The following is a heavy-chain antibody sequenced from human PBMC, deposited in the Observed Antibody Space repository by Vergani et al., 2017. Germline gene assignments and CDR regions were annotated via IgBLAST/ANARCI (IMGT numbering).Heavy chain of an antibody. V-gene: IGHV1-69*01. D-gene: IGHD5-18*01. CDR2: IIPIFGTA. CDR1: GSTFSSYA. Sequence: QVQLVQSGAEVKKPGSSVKVSCQASGSTFSSYAINWVRQAPGQGLEWMGGIIPIFGTAKYAQNFQGRVTITADESTNTASMDLSSLRSEDTAVYFCARGIVDAAMVGDYYYDMDVWCKGTTVTGAS. J-gene: IGHJ6*03. CDR3: ARGIVDAAMVGDYYYDMDV.